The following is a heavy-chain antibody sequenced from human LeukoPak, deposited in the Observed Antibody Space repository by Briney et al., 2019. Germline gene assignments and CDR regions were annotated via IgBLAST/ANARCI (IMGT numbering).Heavy chain of an antibody. CDR3: ARDRGFRYGIDF. CDR2: IQQDGSEK. J-gene: IGHJ4*02. Sequence: GSSRLSCAASGFTFGSYAMHWVGQAPGKGLEWVANIQQDGSEKYYVDSVKGRFTISRDNAKKSLFLQVSSLRGEDTAVYYCARDRGFRYGIDFRGRGTVGTVSS. CDR1: GFTFGSYA. D-gene: IGHD5-18*01. V-gene: IGHV3-7*01.